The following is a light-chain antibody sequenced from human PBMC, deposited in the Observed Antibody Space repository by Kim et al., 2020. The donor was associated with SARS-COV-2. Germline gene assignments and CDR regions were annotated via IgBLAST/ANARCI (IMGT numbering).Light chain of an antibody. Sequence: NFMLTQPHSVSESPGKTVTISCTRSSGSIASNYVQWYQQRPGSSPTTLIYEDNQRPSGVPDRFSDSIDSSSNSASLTISGLKTEDEADYYCQSYDSSNQVFGGGTQLTVL. CDR2: EDN. CDR3: QSYDSSNQV. CDR1: SGSIASNY. J-gene: IGLJ3*02. V-gene: IGLV6-57*01.